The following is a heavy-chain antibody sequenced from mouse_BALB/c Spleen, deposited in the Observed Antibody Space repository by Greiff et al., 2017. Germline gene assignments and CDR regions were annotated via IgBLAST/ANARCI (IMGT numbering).Heavy chain of an antibody. CDR2: INPGSGGT. V-gene: IGHV1-54*01. CDR1: GYAFTNYL. J-gene: IGHJ2*01. CDR3: ASRGPLDY. Sequence: QVQLQQSGAELVRPGTSVKVSCKASGYAFTNYLIEWVKQRPGQGLEWIGVINPGSGGTNYNEKFKGKATLTADKSSSTAYMQLSSLTSDESAVYFCASRGPLDYWGQGTTLTVSS. D-gene: IGHD3-1*01.